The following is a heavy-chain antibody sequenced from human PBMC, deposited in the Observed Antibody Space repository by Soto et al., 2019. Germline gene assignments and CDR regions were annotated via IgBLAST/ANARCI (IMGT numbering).Heavy chain of an antibody. Sequence: EVQLVESGGGLVQPGGSLRLSCAASGFTFNTYRMHWVRQAPGKGLVWVSRINSDGSSTIYADSVKGRFTISRDNAKNTLYLQMNSLSAEDTAVYYCAKYHYYDGNWGQGTLVTVSS. V-gene: IGHV3-74*01. CDR1: GFTFNTYR. CDR2: INSDGSST. D-gene: IGHD3-22*01. J-gene: IGHJ4*02. CDR3: AKYHYYDGN.